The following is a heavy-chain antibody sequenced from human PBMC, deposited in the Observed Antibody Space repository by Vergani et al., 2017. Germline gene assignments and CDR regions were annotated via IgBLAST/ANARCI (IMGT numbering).Heavy chain of an antibody. CDR2: LSTTGGA. J-gene: IGHJ6*03. CDR3: ARDTSRFGELSVYMDV. D-gene: IGHD3-10*01. Sequence: QAQLQESGPGLVKPSETLSLTCHVFGVSVTDYNCNWIRQAPGKGLEWIGSLSTTGGATHASHKPSLKSRVSISVDTSKSQFSLRLSSVTAADTAVYYCARDTSRFGELSVYMDVWGKGTTVTVSS. CDR1: GVSVTDYN. V-gene: IGHV4-59*02.